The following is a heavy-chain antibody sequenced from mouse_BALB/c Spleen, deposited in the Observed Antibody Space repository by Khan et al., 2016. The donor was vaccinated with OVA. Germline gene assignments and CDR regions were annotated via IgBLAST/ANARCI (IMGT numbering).Heavy chain of an antibody. J-gene: IGHJ3*01. CDR3: ARNYDYDEGLAY. CDR1: GFSLNHYG. V-gene: IGHV2-2*02. CDR2: VWSGGST. Sequence: VQLQESGPGLVQPSQSLSITCTVSGFSLNHYGVHWVRQSPGKGLEWLGVVWSGGSTDYNAAFISRLSISKDISESQVFFKMNSLQHNDTAIYYCARNYDYDEGLAYWGQGTLVTVSA. D-gene: IGHD2-4*01.